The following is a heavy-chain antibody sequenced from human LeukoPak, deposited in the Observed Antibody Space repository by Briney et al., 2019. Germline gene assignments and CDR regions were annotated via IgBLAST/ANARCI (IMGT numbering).Heavy chain of an antibody. CDR1: GYTFTSYY. J-gene: IGHJ4*02. CDR2: INPSGGST. CDR3: ARVLGSGGSCYRGGWG. Sequence: ASVKVSCKASGYTFTSYYMHWVRQAPGQGLEWMGIINPSGGSTSYAQKFQGRVTMTRDTSTSTVYMELSSLRSEDTAVYYCARVLGSGGSCYRGGWGGGQGTLVTVS. D-gene: IGHD2-15*01. V-gene: IGHV1-46*01.